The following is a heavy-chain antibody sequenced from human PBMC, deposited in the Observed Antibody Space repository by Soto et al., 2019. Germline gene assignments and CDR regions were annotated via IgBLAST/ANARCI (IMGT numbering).Heavy chain of an antibody. D-gene: IGHD3-16*01. CDR2: INAGNGNT. CDR3: ARHNGPLYVGYYYDMDV. Sequence: ASVKVSCKASGYTFSNYAIHWVRQAPGQRLEWMGWINAGNGNTKYSQKFQGRVTITRDTSASTAYMELSSLRSEDTAVYYCARHNGPLYVGYYYDMDVWGQGTTVTVSS. CDR1: GYTFSNYA. V-gene: IGHV1-3*01. J-gene: IGHJ6*02.